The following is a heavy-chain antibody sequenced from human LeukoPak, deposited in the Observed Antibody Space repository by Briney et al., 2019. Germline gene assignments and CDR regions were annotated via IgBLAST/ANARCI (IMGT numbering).Heavy chain of an antibody. CDR1: GVTFSSYW. D-gene: IGHD2-15*01. J-gene: IGHJ5*02. V-gene: IGHV3-7*01. CDR3: AREKCYSGGRCYRSNWFDP. Sequence: PGGSLRLSCAASGVTFSSYWMSWVRQAPGKGLEWVANIKQDGSEKYYVDSVKGRFTISRDNAKNSLYLQMNSLRAEDTAVYYCAREKCYSGGRCYRSNWFDPWGQGTLVTVSS. CDR2: IKQDGSEK.